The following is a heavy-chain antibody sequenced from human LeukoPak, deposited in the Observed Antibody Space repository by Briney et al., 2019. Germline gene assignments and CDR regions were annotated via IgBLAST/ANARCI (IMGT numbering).Heavy chain of an antibody. V-gene: IGHV1-2*02. D-gene: IGHD1-14*01. J-gene: IGHJ6*03. CDR1: GYTFTGYY. Sequence: GASVRVSCKASGYTFTGYYMHWVRQAPGQGLEWMGWINPNSGGTNYAQKFRGRVTMTRDTSISTAYMELSRLRSDDTAVYYCARDQSTRKPYYYYMDVWGKGTTVTVSS. CDR3: ARDQSTRKPYYYYMDV. CDR2: INPNSGGT.